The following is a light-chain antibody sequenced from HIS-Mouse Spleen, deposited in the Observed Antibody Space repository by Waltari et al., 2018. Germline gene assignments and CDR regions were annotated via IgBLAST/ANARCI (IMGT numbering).Light chain of an antibody. CDR2: DVS. V-gene: IGLV2-14*03. J-gene: IGLJ1*01. CDR3: SSYTSSSTYV. Sequence: QSALTQPASVSGSPGQSITISCTGTSSDVGGYTHVSWYQQHPGKAPKLMIYDVSNRPSGVSNRFSGSKSGNTASLTISGLQAEDEADYYCSSYTSSSTYVFGTGTKVTVL. CDR1: SSDVGGYTH.